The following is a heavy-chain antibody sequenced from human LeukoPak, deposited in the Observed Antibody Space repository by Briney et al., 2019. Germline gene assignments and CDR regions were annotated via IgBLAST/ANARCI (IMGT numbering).Heavy chain of an antibody. Sequence: PSETLSLTCTVSGGSISSGSYDWSWIRQPAGKGLEWIGRIYTSGSTNYNPSLKSRVTISVDTSKNQFSLKLSSVTAADTAVYYCARVVYDSTSGGFDYWGQGTLVTVSS. CDR1: GGSISSGSYD. D-gene: IGHD3-22*01. CDR3: ARVVYDSTSGGFDY. CDR2: IYTSGST. V-gene: IGHV4-61*02. J-gene: IGHJ4*02.